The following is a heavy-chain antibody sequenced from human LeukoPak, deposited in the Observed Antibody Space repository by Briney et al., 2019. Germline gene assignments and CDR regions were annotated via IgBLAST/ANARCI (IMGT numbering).Heavy chain of an antibody. Sequence: SETLSLTCAVYGGSFSGYYWSWIRQPPGKGLEWIGEINHSGSTNYNPSLKSRVIISVDASKNQFSLKLSSVTAADTAVYYCAREGQQQLVPLDYWGQGTLVTVSS. CDR3: AREGQQQLVPLDY. J-gene: IGHJ4*02. CDR2: INHSGST. D-gene: IGHD6-13*01. V-gene: IGHV4-34*01. CDR1: GGSFSGYY.